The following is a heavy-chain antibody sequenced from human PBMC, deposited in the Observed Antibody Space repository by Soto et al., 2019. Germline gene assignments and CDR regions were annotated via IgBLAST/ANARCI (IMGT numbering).Heavy chain of an antibody. Sequence: GGSLRLSCAASGFTFSSYGMHWVRQAPGKGLEWVAVIWYDGSNKYYAETVKGRFTISRDNSKNTLYLQMNSLRAEDTAVYYCARDSHVGSGWQLTANYWGQGTLVTVSS. D-gene: IGHD6-19*01. J-gene: IGHJ4*02. V-gene: IGHV3-33*01. CDR3: ARDSHVGSGWQLTANY. CDR1: GFTFSSYG. CDR2: IWYDGSNK.